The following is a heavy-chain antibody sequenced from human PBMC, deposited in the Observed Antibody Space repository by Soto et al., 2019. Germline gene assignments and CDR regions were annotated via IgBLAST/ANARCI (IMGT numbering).Heavy chain of an antibody. CDR3: AREGDYYDKSGHLGS. CDR2: ITSSSSTI. J-gene: IGHJ5*02. D-gene: IGHD3-22*01. Sequence: GGSLRLSCAASGFTFSTYSMNWVRQAPGKGLEWVSYITSSSSTIYYADSVKGRFTISRDHAKNSLYLQMNSLRDEDTAVYYCAREGDYYDKSGHLGSWGQGTLVTVSS. V-gene: IGHV3-48*02. CDR1: GFTFSTYS.